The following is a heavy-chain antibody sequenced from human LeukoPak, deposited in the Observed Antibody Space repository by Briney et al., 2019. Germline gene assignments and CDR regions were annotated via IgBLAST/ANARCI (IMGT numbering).Heavy chain of an antibody. V-gene: IGHV7-4-1*02. CDR1: GYTFTGYY. Sequence: EASVKVSCKASGYTFTGYYMHWVRQAPGQGLEWMGWINTNTGNPTYAQGFTGRFVFSLDASVSTAYLQISSLKAEDTAVYYCARGGTCSGGSCYSLGLDYWGQGTLVTVSS. CDR2: INTNTGNP. CDR3: ARGGTCSGGSCYSLGLDY. D-gene: IGHD2-15*01. J-gene: IGHJ4*02.